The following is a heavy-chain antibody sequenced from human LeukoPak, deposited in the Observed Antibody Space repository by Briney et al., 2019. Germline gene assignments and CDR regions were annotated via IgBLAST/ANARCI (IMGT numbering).Heavy chain of an antibody. D-gene: IGHD6-19*01. V-gene: IGHV3-11*04. CDR1: GFTFSDYY. J-gene: IGHJ4*02. CDR2: ISSSGSTI. CDR3: ARDVAVAGTDGFDY. Sequence: KSGGSLRLSCAASGFTFSDYYMSWIRQAPGKGLEWVSYISSSGSTIYYEDSVKGRFTISRDNAKNSLYLQMNSLRAEDTAVYYCARDVAVAGTDGFDYWGQGTLVTVSS.